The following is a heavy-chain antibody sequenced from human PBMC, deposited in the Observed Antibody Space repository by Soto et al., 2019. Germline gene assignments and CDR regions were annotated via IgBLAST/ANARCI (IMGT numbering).Heavy chain of an antibody. Sequence: EVQLVESGGGLVQPGGSLRLSCAASGFTFSSYSMNWVRQAPGKGLEWVSYISSRSSTIYYADSVKGRFTISRDNAKNSLYLQMNSLRDEDTAVYYCASLILTATVNWYFELWGRGTLVTVSS. V-gene: IGHV3-48*02. D-gene: IGHD3-9*01. CDR3: ASLILTATVNWYFEL. CDR2: ISSRSSTI. J-gene: IGHJ2*01. CDR1: GFTFSSYS.